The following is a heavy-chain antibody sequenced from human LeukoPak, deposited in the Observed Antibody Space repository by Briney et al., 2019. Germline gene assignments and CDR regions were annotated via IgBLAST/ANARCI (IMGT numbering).Heavy chain of an antibody. Sequence: SETLSLTCTVSGGSISSYYWSWIRQPPGKGLEWIGYIYYSGSTNYNPSLRSRVTISVDTSKNQFSLKLSSVTAADTAVYYCAKGVTLDYWGQGTLVTVSS. V-gene: IGHV4-59*01. CDR1: GGSISSYY. D-gene: IGHD3-10*01. CDR3: AKGVTLDY. CDR2: IYYSGST. J-gene: IGHJ4*02.